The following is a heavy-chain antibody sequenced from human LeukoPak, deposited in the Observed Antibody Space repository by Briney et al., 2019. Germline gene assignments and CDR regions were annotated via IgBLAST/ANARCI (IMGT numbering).Heavy chain of an antibody. CDR3: ARGSGIITGIDE. J-gene: IGHJ4*02. V-gene: IGHV3-74*01. Sequence: GGSLRLSCAASGFTFNSHWVHLVRQAPGKGLVWVSRIKDDGSHTNYADSVKGRFTISRDNAKNTLSLQMNSLRAEDTAVYYCARGSGIITGIDEWGQGTLVTVSS. CDR1: GFTFNSHW. D-gene: IGHD6-25*01. CDR2: IKDDGSHT.